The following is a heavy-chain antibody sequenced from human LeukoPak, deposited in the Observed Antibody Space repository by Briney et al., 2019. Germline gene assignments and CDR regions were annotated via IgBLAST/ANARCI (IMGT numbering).Heavy chain of an antibody. CDR1: GGSISSGSYY. CDR3: ARVVASTSIDS. V-gene: IGHV4-61*02. Sequence: PSETLSLTCTVSGGSISSGSYYWSWIRQPAGKGLEWIGRIYTSGSTNYNPSLKSRVTISVDTSKNQFSLKVTSVTAADTALYYCARVVASTSIDSWGQGILVTVSS. D-gene: IGHD2-15*01. J-gene: IGHJ4*02. CDR2: IYTSGST.